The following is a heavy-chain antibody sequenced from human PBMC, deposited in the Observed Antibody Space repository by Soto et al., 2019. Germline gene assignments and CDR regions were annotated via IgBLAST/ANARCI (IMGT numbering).Heavy chain of an antibody. CDR2: IIPIFGTA. D-gene: IGHD2-2*01. CDR3: AREQARIPAAMLYYYYYGMDV. J-gene: IGHJ6*02. CDR1: GGTFSSYA. V-gene: IGHV1-69*13. Sequence: ASVKVSCKASGGTFSSYAISWVRQAPGQGLEWMGGIIPIFGTANYAQKFQGRVTITADESTSTAYMELSSLRSEDTAVYYCAREQARIPAAMLYYYYYGMDVWGQGTTVTVSS.